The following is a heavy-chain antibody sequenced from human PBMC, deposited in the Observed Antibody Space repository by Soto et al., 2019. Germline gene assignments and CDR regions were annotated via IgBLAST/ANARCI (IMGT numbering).Heavy chain of an antibody. D-gene: IGHD3-22*01. Sequence: LSLTCAVSGGSISSSNWWSWVRQPPGKGLEWIGEIYHSGSTNYNPSLKSRVTISVDKSKNQFSLKLSSVTAADTAVYYCARYHYYYDSSGYHYYFDYWGQGTLVTVSS. J-gene: IGHJ4*02. CDR3: ARYHYYYDSSGYHYYFDY. V-gene: IGHV4-4*02. CDR2: IYHSGST. CDR1: GGSISSSNW.